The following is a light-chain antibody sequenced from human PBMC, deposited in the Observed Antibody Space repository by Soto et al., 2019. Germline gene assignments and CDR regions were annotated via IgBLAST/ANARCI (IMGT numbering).Light chain of an antibody. J-gene: IGLJ1*01. V-gene: IGLV2-14*01. CDR2: EVS. Sequence: QSALTQPASVSGSPGQSITISCTGTSSDVGGYNYVSWYQQHPGKATNLMIYEVSNRPSGVSNRFSGSRSGNTASLTISGLQSEDEAEYYCNSYTSSSTFVFGTGTKVTVL. CDR1: SSDVGGYNY. CDR3: NSYTSSSTFV.